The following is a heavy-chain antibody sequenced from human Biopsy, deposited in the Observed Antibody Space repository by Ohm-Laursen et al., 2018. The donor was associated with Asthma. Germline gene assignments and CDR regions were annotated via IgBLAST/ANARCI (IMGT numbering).Heavy chain of an antibody. D-gene: IGHD6-13*01. V-gene: IGHV3-30*18. CDR1: GFNLHNYG. CDR2: ILFDGRKI. CDR3: AKDRVAGRSYYFDY. Sequence: SLRLSCAASGFNLHNYGMNWVRRAPGKGLEWVAHILFDGRKINYPDSVKGRFTISRDNSKNMVYLQMNSLRPEDTAVYYCAKDRVAGRSYYFDYWGQGGLVSVSS. J-gene: IGHJ4*02.